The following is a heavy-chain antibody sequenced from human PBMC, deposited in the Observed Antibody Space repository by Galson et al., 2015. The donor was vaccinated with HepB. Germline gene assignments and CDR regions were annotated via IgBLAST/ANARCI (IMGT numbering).Heavy chain of an antibody. CDR3: ARDLRGYSYGYYYYYMDV. CDR2: IKQDGSEK. CDR1: GFTFSSYW. V-gene: IGHV3-7*03. J-gene: IGHJ6*03. Sequence: SLRLSCAASGFTFSSYWMSWVRQAPGKGLEWVANIKQDGSEKYYVDSVKGRFTISRDNAKNSLYLQMNSLRAEDTAVYYCARDLRGYSYGYYYYYMDVWGKGTTVTVSS. D-gene: IGHD5-18*01.